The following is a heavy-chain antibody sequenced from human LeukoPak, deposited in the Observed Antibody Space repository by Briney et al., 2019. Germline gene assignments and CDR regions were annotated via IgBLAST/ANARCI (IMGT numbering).Heavy chain of an antibody. CDR2: FYYTGYT. Sequence: SETLSLTCSVSGGSISGYYWSWIRQPPGKGLEWIGCFYYTGYTNYNPSLKSRVAISVDTSKNQFSLKLSSVTAADTAVYYCARKTYYDFWSGYYTPPQNNWFDPWGQGTLVTVSS. D-gene: IGHD3-3*01. CDR1: GGSISGYY. V-gene: IGHV4-59*12. CDR3: ARKTYYDFWSGYYTPPQNNWFDP. J-gene: IGHJ5*02.